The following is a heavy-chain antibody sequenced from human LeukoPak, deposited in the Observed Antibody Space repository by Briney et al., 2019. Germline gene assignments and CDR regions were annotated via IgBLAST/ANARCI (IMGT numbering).Heavy chain of an antibody. V-gene: IGHV3-9*01. D-gene: IGHD6-19*01. CDR2: IGWDSQNI. CDR3: ARGNRDSSGFYFYYGMDV. J-gene: IGHJ6*02. Sequence: PGGSLRLSCAASGFTFDDYAMFWVRQAPGKGLEWVSGIGWDSQNIGYAASVKGRFTISRDNAKNSLYLQMNSLRAEDTAFYYCARGNRDSSGFYFYYGMDVWGQGTTVTVSS. CDR1: GFTFDDYA.